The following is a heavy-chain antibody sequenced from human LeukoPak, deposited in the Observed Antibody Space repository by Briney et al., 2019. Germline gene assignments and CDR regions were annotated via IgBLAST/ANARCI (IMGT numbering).Heavy chain of an antibody. D-gene: IGHD6-19*01. J-gene: IGHJ5*02. CDR2: INPNSGGT. CDR3: AFEFLTGGWVP. Sequence: ASVKVSCKASGYTFTGYYMHWVRQAPGQGLEWMGRINPNSGGTNYAQNFQGRVTMTRDTPISTAYMELSSLRSDDTAVYYCAFEFLTGGWVPWAKETRLTV. V-gene: IGHV1-2*06. CDR1: GYTFTGYY.